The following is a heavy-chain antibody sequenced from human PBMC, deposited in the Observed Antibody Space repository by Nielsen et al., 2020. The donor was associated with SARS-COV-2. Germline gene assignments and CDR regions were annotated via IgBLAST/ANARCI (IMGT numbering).Heavy chain of an antibody. J-gene: IGHJ4*02. CDR1: GFTYDDYA. V-gene: IGHV3-9*01. D-gene: IGHD6-19*01. Sequence: SLKISCAASGFTYDDYAMHWVRQAPGKGLEWVSGISWNSGSLGYADSVKGRFTISRDNAKNSLYLQMNSLRAEDTALYYCANFDPSGWYIRWGQGTLVTVSS. CDR2: ISWNSGSL. CDR3: ANFDPSGWYIR.